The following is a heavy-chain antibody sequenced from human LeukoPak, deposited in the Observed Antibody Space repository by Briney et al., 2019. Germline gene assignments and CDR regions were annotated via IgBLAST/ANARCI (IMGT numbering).Heavy chain of an antibody. CDR2: MNPNSGNT. CDR1: GYTFTSYD. D-gene: IGHD6-25*01. Sequence: GASVKVSCKASGYTFTSYDINWVRQATGQGLEWMGWMNPNSGNTGYAQKFQGRVTMTRNTSISTAYMELSSLGSEDTAVYYCARDAIAAADDALDFDYWGQGTLVTVSS. V-gene: IGHV1-8*01. CDR3: ARDAIAAADDALDFDY. J-gene: IGHJ4*02.